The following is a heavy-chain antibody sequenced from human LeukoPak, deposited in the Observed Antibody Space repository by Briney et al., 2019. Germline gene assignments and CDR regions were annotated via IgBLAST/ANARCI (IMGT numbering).Heavy chain of an antibody. CDR2: ICGSGGHT. CDR1: GFTFSNYV. V-gene: IGHV3-23*01. CDR3: ASEVSAAAGTCFDY. D-gene: IGHD6-13*01. Sequence: GGSLRLSCAASGFTFSNYVMSWVRQAPGKGLEWVSAICGSGGHTYYVDSVKGRFTISRDNSKNTLYLQMNSLRAEDTAVYYCASEVSAAAGTCFDYWGQGTLVTVSS. J-gene: IGHJ4*02.